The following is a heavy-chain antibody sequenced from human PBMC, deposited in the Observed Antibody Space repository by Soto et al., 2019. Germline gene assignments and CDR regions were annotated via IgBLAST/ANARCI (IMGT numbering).Heavy chain of an antibody. CDR3: ARHAGMRGSGWLIPSHFDY. V-gene: IGHV4-39*01. CDR2: IYYSGST. D-gene: IGHD6-19*01. CDR1: GGSISSSSYY. Sequence: ETLSLTCTVSGGSISSSSYYWGWIRQPPGKGLEWIGSIYYSGSTYYNPSLKSRVTISVDTSKNQFSLKLSSVTAADTAVYYCARHAGMRGSGWLIPSHFDYWGQGTLVTVSS. J-gene: IGHJ4*02.